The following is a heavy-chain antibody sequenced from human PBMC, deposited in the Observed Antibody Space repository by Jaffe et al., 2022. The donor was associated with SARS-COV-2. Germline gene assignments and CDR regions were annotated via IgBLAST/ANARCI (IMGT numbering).Heavy chain of an antibody. J-gene: IGHJ2*01. CDR1: GGSISSTTYY. Sequence: QLQLQESGPGLVKPSEALSLTCTVSGGSISSTTYYWGWIRQSPWKGLEWLANIYYSGRTYYNLSLKSRLTIFADTSKNQFSLRLSSVTAADTAVYYCARQVLYDNSGSPGYFDLWGRGTLVTVSS. CDR3: ARQVLYDNSGSPGYFDL. D-gene: IGHD3-22*01. V-gene: IGHV4-39*01. CDR2: IYYSGRT.